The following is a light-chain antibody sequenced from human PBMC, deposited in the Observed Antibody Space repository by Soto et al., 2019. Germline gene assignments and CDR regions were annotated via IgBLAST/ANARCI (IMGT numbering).Light chain of an antibody. Sequence: EILLTHSPATLSLSPGERATLSCRASQSVSSYLAWYQQKPGQAPRLLIYDASNRATGIPARFSGSGSGTDFTVTISSLEPEDFGIYYCQQRSNWPPVTFGGGTKVEIK. V-gene: IGKV3-11*01. CDR3: QQRSNWPPVT. CDR1: QSVSSY. J-gene: IGKJ4*01. CDR2: DAS.